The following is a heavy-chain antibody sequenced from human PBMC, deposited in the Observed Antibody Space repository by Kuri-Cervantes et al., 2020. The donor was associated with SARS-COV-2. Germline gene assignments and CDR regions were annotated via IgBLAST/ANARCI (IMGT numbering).Heavy chain of an antibody. CDR1: GFTFSSYS. J-gene: IGHJ6*03. Sequence: GESLKISCAASGFTFSSYSMNWVRQAPGKGLEWVSYISGSSSTIYYADSVKGRFTISRDNAKNSLYLQMNSLRAEDTAVYYCSRTYDSSGSLYYYYMDVWGKGTTVTVSS. CDR2: ISGSSSTI. D-gene: IGHD3-22*01. V-gene: IGHV3-48*01. CDR3: SRTYDSSGSLYYYYMDV.